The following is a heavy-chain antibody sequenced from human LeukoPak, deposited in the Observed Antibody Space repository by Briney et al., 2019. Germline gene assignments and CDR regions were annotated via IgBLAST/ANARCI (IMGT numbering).Heavy chain of an antibody. J-gene: IGHJ4*02. CDR2: IHHSGST. CDR3: ARGFMAYDSSGYYYVGYFDY. V-gene: IGHV4-34*01. D-gene: IGHD3-22*01. Sequence: SESLSLTCAVYGGSFSGYYFSWIRQPPGKGLEWIGAIHHSGSTNYNPSLKSRVTISVDTSKNQFSLNLSSVTAADTAVYYCARGFMAYDSSGYYYVGYFDYWGQGTPVTVSS. CDR1: GGSFSGYY.